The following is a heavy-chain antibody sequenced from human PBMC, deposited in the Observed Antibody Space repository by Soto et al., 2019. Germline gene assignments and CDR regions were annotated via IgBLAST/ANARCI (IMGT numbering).Heavy chain of an antibody. D-gene: IGHD3-3*01. CDR2: IWYDGSNK. J-gene: IGHJ4*02. CDR1: GFTFSSYG. V-gene: IGHV3-33*01. CDR3: AREFLTIFGVVTRPSYYFDY. Sequence: QVQLVESGGGVVQPGRSLRLSCEASGFTFSSYGMHWVRQAPGKGLEWVAVIWYDGSNKYYADSVKGRFTISRDNSKNTLYLQMNSLRAEDTAVYYCAREFLTIFGVVTRPSYYFDYWGQGTLVTVSS.